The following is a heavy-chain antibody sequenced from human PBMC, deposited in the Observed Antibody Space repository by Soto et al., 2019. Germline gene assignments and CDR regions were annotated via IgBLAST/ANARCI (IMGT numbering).Heavy chain of an antibody. CDR2: VNPNSGNT. CDR1: GYTFTSYD. Sequence: ASVKVSCKASGYTFTSYDINWVRQATGQGLEWMGWVNPNSGNTGYAQKFQGRVTMTRNTSISTAYMELSSLRSEDTAVYYCASSLVPAAIFWAYDAFDIWGQGTMVTVSS. D-gene: IGHD2-2*02. J-gene: IGHJ3*02. CDR3: ASSLVPAAIFWAYDAFDI. V-gene: IGHV1-8*01.